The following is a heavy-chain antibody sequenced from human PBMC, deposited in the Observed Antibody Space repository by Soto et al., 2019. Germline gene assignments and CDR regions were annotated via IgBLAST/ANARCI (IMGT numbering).Heavy chain of an antibody. J-gene: IGHJ5*02. D-gene: IGHD6-6*01. Sequence: EVQLLESGGGLVQPGGSLRLSCAASGFTFSSYAMSWVRQAPGKGLEWVSAISGSGGSTYYADSVKGRFTISRDNSKNTLYLQMNSLRAEDTAVYYCAKDPYSSSSEVGWCDPWGQGTLVTVSS. CDR1: GFTFSSYA. CDR2: ISGSGGST. CDR3: AKDPYSSSSEVGWCDP. V-gene: IGHV3-23*01.